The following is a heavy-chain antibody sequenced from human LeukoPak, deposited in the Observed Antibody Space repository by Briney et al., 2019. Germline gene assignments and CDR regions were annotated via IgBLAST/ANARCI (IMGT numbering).Heavy chain of an antibody. Sequence: PSETLSLTCTVSGGSVSSGSYYWSWIRQPPGKGLEWIGYIYYGGSTNYNPSLKSRVTISVDTSKNPFSLKLSSVTAADTAVYYCARGLLRFPLYYYGMDVWGQGTTVTVSS. CDR3: ARGLLRFPLYYYGMDV. D-gene: IGHD5-12*01. CDR1: GGSVSSGSYY. CDR2: IYYGGST. V-gene: IGHV4-61*01. J-gene: IGHJ6*02.